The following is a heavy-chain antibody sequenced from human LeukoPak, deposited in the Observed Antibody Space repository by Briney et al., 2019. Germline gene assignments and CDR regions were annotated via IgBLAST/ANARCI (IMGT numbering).Heavy chain of an antibody. D-gene: IGHD5-12*01. CDR2: ISSSGSTI. V-gene: IGHV3-48*03. J-gene: IGHJ4*02. Sequence: GGSLRLSCAASGFTFSSYEMNWVRQAPGKGLEWVSYISSSGSTIYYADSVKGRFTISRDNAKNSLYLQMNSLRAEDTAVYYCARVWRGEGYDDWGQGTLSPSPQ. CDR3: ARVWRGEGYDD. CDR1: GFTFSSYE.